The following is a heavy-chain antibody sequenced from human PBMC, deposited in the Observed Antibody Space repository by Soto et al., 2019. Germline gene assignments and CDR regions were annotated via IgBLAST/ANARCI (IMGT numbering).Heavy chain of an antibody. CDR2: IYYTGNT. CDR1: GGSISGYY. CDR3: AKVVGKNWFDP. V-gene: IGHV4-59*01. J-gene: IGHJ5*02. Sequence: SETLSLTCSISGGSISGYYWSWIRRSPGKGLEWIGYIYYTGNTYYNPSFKSRVTISVDTSKNQFSLNLSSVTAADTAVYYCAKVVGKNWFDPWGQGTLVTVSS. D-gene: IGHD2-15*01.